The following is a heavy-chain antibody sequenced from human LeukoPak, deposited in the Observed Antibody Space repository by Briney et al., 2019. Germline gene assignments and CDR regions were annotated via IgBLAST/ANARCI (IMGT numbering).Heavy chain of an antibody. CDR1: GFTFSTYG. J-gene: IGHJ4*02. V-gene: IGHV3-33*01. CDR3: TRDFSGTHDY. CDR2: IWYDGSNK. Sequence: GGSLRLSCAASGFTFSTYGMHWVRQAPGKGLEWVAVIWYDGSNKYYADSVKGRFTTSKDNSKNTLYLQMNSLRAEDTAVYYCTRDFSGTHDYWGQGTLVTVSS. D-gene: IGHD1-7*01.